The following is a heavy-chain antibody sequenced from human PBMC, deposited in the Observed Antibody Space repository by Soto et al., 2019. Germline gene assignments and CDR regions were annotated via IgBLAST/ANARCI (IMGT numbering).Heavy chain of an antibody. D-gene: IGHD2-21*02. J-gene: IGHJ6*02. V-gene: IGHV4-31*03. CDR2: IYYSGST. CDR3: ARVCGGDCHYGMDV. Sequence: QVQLQESGPGLVKPSQTLSLTCTVSGGSISSGGYYWSWIRQHPGKGLEWIGYIYYSGSTDYNPSLESRVTISVDTSKNQSSLKLSSVTAADTAVYYCARVCGGDCHYGMDVWGQGTTVTVSS. CDR1: GGSISSGGYY.